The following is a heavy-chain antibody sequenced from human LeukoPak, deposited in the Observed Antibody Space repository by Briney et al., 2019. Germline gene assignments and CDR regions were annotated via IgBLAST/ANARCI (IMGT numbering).Heavy chain of an antibody. V-gene: IGHV3-30*07. CDR3: ARVVTPKYYFDY. CDR2: ISYDGSNK. D-gene: IGHD4-23*01. J-gene: IGHJ4*02. Sequence: GGSLRLSCAASGFTFSSYAMHWVRQAPGKGLEWVAVISYDGSNKYYADSVKGRFTISRDNSKNTLYLQMNSLRAEDTAVYYCARVVTPKYYFDYWGQGTLVTVSS. CDR1: GFTFSSYA.